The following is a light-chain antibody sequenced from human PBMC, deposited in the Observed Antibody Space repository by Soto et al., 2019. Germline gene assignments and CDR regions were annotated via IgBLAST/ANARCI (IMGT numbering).Light chain of an antibody. Sequence: QSALTQPASVSGSPGQSITISCTGTSSDVGSYNLVSWYQQHPGKAPKLIIYEVSNRPSGVSNRFSGSKSGNTASLTISGLQAEDEVDYYCSSYTSSSTRVFGSGTKLTGL. J-gene: IGLJ1*01. CDR3: SSYTSSSTRV. V-gene: IGLV2-14*02. CDR1: SSDVGSYNL. CDR2: EVS.